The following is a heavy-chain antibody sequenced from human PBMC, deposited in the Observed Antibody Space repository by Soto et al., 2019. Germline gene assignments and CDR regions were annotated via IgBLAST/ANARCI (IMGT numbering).Heavy chain of an antibody. CDR2: IIPIFGTA. V-gene: IGHV1-69*01. Sequence: QVQLVQSGAEVKKPGSSVKGSCKASGCTFSSYAISWVRQAPGQGLEWMGGIIPIFGTANYAQKFQGRVKITADESTSTAYMELSSLRSEDTAVYYCARDQWLVQWGMGNWFDPWGQGTLVTVSS. CDR1: GCTFSSYA. CDR3: ARDQWLVQWGMGNWFDP. J-gene: IGHJ5*02. D-gene: IGHD6-19*01.